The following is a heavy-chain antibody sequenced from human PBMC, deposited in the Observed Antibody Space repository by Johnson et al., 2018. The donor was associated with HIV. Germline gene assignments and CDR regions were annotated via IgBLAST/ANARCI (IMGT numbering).Heavy chain of an antibody. CDR3: ARGEWELNAGHGFDI. D-gene: IGHD1-26*01. V-gene: IGHV3-30*03. CDR2: ISYDGSNK. J-gene: IGHJ3*02. Sequence: QVQLVESGGGVVQPGGSPRLSCAGSGFIFDDYDMTCVRQAPGKGLEWVAVISYDGSNKYYADSVKGRFTISRDNSKNTLYLQMNSLRAEDTAFYYCARGEWELNAGHGFDIWGQGTMVTVSS. CDR1: GFIFDDYD.